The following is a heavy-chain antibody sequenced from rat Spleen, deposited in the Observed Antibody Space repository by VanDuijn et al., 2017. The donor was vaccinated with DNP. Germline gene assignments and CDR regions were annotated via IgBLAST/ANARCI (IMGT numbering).Heavy chain of an antibody. Sequence: QVQLKESGPGLVQPSQTLSLTCTVSGFSLTTYGVCWVRQSPGKGLEWIAAISSGGSTHYNSVLRSRLSISRDISKSQVFLEVNSLQAEDTAIYFCCKDSYGFNVDYWGQGVMVTVSS. CDR3: CKDSYGFNVDY. V-gene: IGHV2S8*01. CDR1: GFSLTTYG. D-gene: IGHD1-4*01. J-gene: IGHJ2*01. CDR2: ISSGGST.